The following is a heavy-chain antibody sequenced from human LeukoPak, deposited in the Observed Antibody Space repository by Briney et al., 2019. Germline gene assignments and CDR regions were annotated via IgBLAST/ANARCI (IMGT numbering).Heavy chain of an antibody. V-gene: IGHV4-59*12. CDR1: GGSISSYY. CDR3: ARAPDTYFDY. CDR2: IYYSGST. J-gene: IGHJ4*02. Sequence: SETLSLTCTVSGGSISSYYWSWIRQPPGKGLVWIGYIYYSGSTNYNPSLKSRVTISVDTSKNQFSLKLSSVTAADTAVYYCARAPDTYFDYWGQGTLVTVSS.